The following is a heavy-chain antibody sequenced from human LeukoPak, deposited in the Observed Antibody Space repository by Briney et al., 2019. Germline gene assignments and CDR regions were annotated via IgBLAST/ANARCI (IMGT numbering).Heavy chain of an antibody. CDR1: GFTFSSYA. Sequence: GGSLRLSCAASGFTFSSYAIHWVRQAPGKGLEWVAVISYDVGNKYYADSVKGRFTISRDNSKNTLFLQMNSLRAEDTAVYYCARLVTTFFGDAFDIWGQGTMVTVSS. D-gene: IGHD4-17*01. V-gene: IGHV3-30-3*01. CDR3: ARLVTTFFGDAFDI. CDR2: ISYDVGNK. J-gene: IGHJ3*02.